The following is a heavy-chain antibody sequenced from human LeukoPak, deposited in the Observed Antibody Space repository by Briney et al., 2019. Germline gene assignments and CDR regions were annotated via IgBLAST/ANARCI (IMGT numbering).Heavy chain of an antibody. J-gene: IGHJ5*02. V-gene: IGHV4-59*01. CDR3: ARVPGPFDP. CDR1: GGSISSFY. CDR2: IYYTGST. Sequence: SETLSLTCTVSGGSISSFYWSWIRQPPGKGLEWIGYIYYTGSTNYNSSLKSRVTISVDTSKNQFSLNLSSVTAADTAMYYCARVPGPFDPWGQGTLVTVSS.